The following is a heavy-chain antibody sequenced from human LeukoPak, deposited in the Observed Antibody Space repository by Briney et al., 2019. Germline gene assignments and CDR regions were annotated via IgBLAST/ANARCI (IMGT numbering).Heavy chain of an antibody. CDR1: GGSISSYY. J-gene: IGHJ3*02. CDR2: IYYSGST. D-gene: IGHD1-26*01. Sequence: TPSETLSLTRTLSGGSISSYYWSWIRQPPGKGLEWIGYIYYSGSTNYNPSLKSRVTNSVDTSKNQFSLKLSSVTAADTAVYYCARRYSGSSYDAFDIWGQGTMVTVSS. V-gene: IGHV4-59*01. CDR3: ARRYSGSSYDAFDI.